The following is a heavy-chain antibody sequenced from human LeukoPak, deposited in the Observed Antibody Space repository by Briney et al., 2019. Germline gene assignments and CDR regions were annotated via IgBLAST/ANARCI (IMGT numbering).Heavy chain of an antibody. V-gene: IGHV3-74*01. CDR2: MNGDGRDT. D-gene: IGHD1-14*01. Sequence: GGPRRLSVQPPGFTFSTSWRTWFRQPPGRGLGWVSIMNGDGRDTRYADSVKGRFTISRDNAKNTLHLQMNSLRADDTAMYYCVKAGQGYMDVWGKGTTVIVSS. CDR1: GFTFSTSW. CDR3: VKAGQGYMDV. J-gene: IGHJ6*03.